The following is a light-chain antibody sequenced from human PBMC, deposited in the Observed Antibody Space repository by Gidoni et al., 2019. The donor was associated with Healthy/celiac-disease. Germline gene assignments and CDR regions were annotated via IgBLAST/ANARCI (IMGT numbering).Light chain of an antibody. Sequence: SYELTQPPSVSVSPGQTASITCSGDKVGVKYACWYQQKPGQSPVLVIYQDSKRPSGIPERFSGSNSGNTATLTISGTQAMDEADYYCQAWDSSSLVFGTGTKVTVL. J-gene: IGLJ1*01. V-gene: IGLV3-1*01. CDR3: QAWDSSSLV. CDR1: KVGVKY. CDR2: QDS.